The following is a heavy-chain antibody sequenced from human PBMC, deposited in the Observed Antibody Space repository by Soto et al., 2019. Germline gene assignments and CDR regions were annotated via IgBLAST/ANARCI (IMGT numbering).Heavy chain of an antibody. CDR2: IIPIFGTA. V-gene: IGHV1-69*01. Sequence: QVQLVQSGAEVKKPGSSVKVSCKASGGTFSSYAISWVRQAPGQGLEWMGGIIPIFGTANYAQKFQVRVTITADESTSTAYMERSSLRSEDTAVYYCARVSGTMIPSYWYFDLWGRGTLVTVSS. D-gene: IGHD3-22*01. CDR1: GGTFSSYA. J-gene: IGHJ2*01. CDR3: ARVSGTMIPSYWYFDL.